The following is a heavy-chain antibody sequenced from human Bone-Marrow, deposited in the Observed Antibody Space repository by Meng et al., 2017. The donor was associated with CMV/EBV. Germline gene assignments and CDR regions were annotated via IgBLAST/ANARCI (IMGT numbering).Heavy chain of an antibody. V-gene: IGHV2-5*01. CDR2: IYWNDDK. J-gene: IGHJ4*02. CDR1: GFSLSTSGVG. D-gene: IGHD5-18*01. CDR3: AHSQFQLWPLDY. Sequence: CTFSGFSLSTSGVGVGWIRQPPGKALEWLALIYWNDDKRYSPPLKSRLTITKDTSKNQVVLTMTNMDPVDTATYYCAHSQFQLWPLDYWGQGTLVTVSS.